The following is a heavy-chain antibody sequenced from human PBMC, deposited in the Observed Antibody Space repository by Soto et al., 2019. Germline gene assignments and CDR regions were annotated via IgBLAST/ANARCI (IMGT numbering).Heavy chain of an antibody. D-gene: IGHD2-15*01. CDR3: ARVVRCTRSGCYYVAMDV. CDR2: ILSSGRA. Sequence: SETLSLTCTVSGESVSSGFYYWNWIRQAPGKGLEWIGSILSSGRANYNPSLKSRVSMSVDTSKNQFSLMLTSVGAADSAIYYCARVVRCTRSGCYYVAMDVWGQGTTVTVSS. CDR1: GESVSSGFYY. J-gene: IGHJ6*02. V-gene: IGHV4-61*01.